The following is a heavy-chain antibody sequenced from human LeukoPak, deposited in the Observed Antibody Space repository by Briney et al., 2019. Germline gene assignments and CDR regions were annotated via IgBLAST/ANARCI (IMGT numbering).Heavy chain of an antibody. V-gene: IGHV4-59*08. CDR1: GTSISTYY. Sequence: SETLSLTCTVSGTSISTYYWSWIRQPPGKGLEWVGYLYYSGSTSYNPSLKSRVTISVDTSKNQFSLRLSSVTAADTAVYYCARAGSGYSFDFWGQGTLVTVSS. D-gene: IGHD3-10*01. J-gene: IGHJ4*02. CDR2: LYYSGST. CDR3: ARAGSGYSFDF.